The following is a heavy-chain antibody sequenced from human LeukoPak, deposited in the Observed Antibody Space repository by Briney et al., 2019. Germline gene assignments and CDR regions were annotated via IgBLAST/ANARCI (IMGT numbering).Heavy chain of an antibody. D-gene: IGHD1-14*01. CDR1: GFTFSSYR. CDR2: ISSSGTYI. Sequence: PGGSLRLSCAASGFTFSSYRMNWVRQAPGKGLEWVSSISSSGTYIYYADSMEGRFTLSRDNAKNSLYLQMNSLRAEDTAVYYCARVSESEWNFDLWGRGTLVTVSS. CDR3: ARVSESEWNFDL. V-gene: IGHV3-21*01. J-gene: IGHJ2*01.